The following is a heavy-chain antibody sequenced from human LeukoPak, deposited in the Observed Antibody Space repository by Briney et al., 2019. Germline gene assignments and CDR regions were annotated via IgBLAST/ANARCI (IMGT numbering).Heavy chain of an antibody. CDR1: GYTFTSYY. V-gene: IGHV1-46*01. CDR2: INPSGGST. CDR3: AREAVDTAMVTAETNHEPSDY. D-gene: IGHD5-18*01. J-gene: IGHJ4*02. Sequence: ALVKVSCKASGYTFTSYYMHWVRQAPGQGLEWMGIINPSGGSTSYAQKFQGRVTMTRDTSTSTVYMELSSLRSEDTAVYYCAREAVDTAMVTAETNHEPSDYWGQGTLVTVSS.